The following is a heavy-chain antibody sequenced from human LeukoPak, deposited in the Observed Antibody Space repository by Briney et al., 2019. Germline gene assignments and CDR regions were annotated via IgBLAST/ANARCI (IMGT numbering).Heavy chain of an antibody. J-gene: IGHJ3*02. Sequence: GGSLRLSCAASGFTFSNSYMRWVRQAPGKGLEWVAIINPDGSQGSYVDSVKGRFAISRDNALNSLFLQMNSLSPEDTAVYYCARDPAYGALDIWGQGTTVTVSS. D-gene: IGHD2-21*01. V-gene: IGHV3-7*01. CDR2: INPDGSQG. CDR3: ARDPAYGALDI. CDR1: GFTFSNSY.